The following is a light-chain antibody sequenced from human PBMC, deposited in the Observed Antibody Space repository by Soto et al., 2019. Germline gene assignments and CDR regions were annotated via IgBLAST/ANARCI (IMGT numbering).Light chain of an antibody. Sequence: QSALTQPASVSGSPGQSITISCTGTSSDVGGYNYVSWYQQHPGKAPKLMIYEVSNRPSGVSNRFSGSKSGSTASLTISGPQAEDDGDYYCNSYTRSSTDVFGSGTKVTVL. CDR3: NSYTRSSTDV. CDR1: SSDVGGYNY. J-gene: IGLJ1*01. V-gene: IGLV2-14*01. CDR2: EVS.